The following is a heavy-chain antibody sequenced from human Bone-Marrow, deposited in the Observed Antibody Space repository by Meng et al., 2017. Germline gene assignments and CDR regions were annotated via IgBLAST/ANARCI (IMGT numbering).Heavy chain of an antibody. V-gene: IGHV3-20*04. CDR1: GFTFDDYG. CDR3: ARDGQGDYGGNSFFDY. J-gene: IGHJ4*02. CDR2: INWNGGST. Sequence: GESLKISCAASGFTFDDYGMSWVRQAPGKGLEWVSGINWNGGSTGYADSVKGRFTISRDNSKNTLYLQMNSLRIEDTAVYFCARDGQGDYGGNSFFDYWGQGTLVTVSS. D-gene: IGHD4-23*01.